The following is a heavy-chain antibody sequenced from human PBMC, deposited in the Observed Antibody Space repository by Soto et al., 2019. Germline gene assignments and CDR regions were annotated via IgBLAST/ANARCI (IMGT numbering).Heavy chain of an antibody. Sequence: ASVKVSCKASGYTFTSYGISWVRQAPGQGLEWMGWISAYNGNTNYAQKLQGRVTMTTDTSTSTAYMELRSLRSDDTAVYYCARDLKYYYGSGKYMDVWGKGTTVTVSS. J-gene: IGHJ6*03. D-gene: IGHD3-10*01. CDR3: ARDLKYYYGSGKYMDV. CDR2: ISAYNGNT. CDR1: GYTFTSYG. V-gene: IGHV1-18*01.